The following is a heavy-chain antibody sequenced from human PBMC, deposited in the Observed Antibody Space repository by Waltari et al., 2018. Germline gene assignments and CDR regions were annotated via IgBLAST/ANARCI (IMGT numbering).Heavy chain of an antibody. Sequence: QVQLVQSGAEVKKPGASVKVSCKASGYTFTSYGISWVRQAPGQGFRWRGWISPYNGNTNYAQKLQGRVTMTTDTSTSTAYMELGSLRSADTAVYYCARRAGEYNWNPFDYWGQGTLVTVSS. CDR1: GYTFTSYG. D-gene: IGHD1-20*01. J-gene: IGHJ4*02. CDR2: ISPYNGNT. V-gene: IGHV1-18*01. CDR3: ARRAGEYNWNPFDY.